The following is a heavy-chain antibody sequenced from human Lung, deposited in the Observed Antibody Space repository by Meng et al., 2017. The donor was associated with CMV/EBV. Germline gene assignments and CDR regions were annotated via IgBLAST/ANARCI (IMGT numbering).Heavy chain of an antibody. Sequence: FTNSWNAWVRQMPGKGLEWMGIIYVGDSDTRYSPSFQGQVTMSADKSINIAYLQWSSLKASDTAVYYCARAPTRDGYNFLDWYFDLWGRGTLVTVSS. CDR2: IYVGDSDT. CDR3: ARAPTRDGYNFLDWYFDL. J-gene: IGHJ2*01. CDR1: FTNSW. V-gene: IGHV5-51*01. D-gene: IGHD5-24*01.